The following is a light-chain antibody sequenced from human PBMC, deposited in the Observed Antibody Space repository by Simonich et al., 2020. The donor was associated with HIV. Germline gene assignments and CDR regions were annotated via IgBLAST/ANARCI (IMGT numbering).Light chain of an antibody. Sequence: ETVMTQSPATLSVSPGERATLSCRASQSVSSNLAWYQQKPGQAPRLLIFDASTRATGVPAKFSGSGSGTEFTLTISSIQSEDFAVYYCQQYNNRPLTFGGGTKVEIK. CDR3: QQYNNRPLT. CDR1: QSVSSN. V-gene: IGKV3-15*01. CDR2: DAS. J-gene: IGKJ4*01.